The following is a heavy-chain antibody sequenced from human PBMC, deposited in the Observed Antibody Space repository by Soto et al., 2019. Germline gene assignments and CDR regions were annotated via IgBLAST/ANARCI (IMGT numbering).Heavy chain of an antibody. V-gene: IGHV1-3*01. J-gene: IGHJ5*02. Sequence: QVQLVQSGAEVKKPGASVKGSCKASGYTFTSYAMHWVRQAPGQRLEWMGWINAGNGNTKYSQKFQGRVTITRNTSASTAYMELSSLRSEDTAVYYCARGMVRGVPNWFDPWGQGTLVTVSS. CDR3: ARGMVRGVPNWFDP. CDR2: INAGNGNT. D-gene: IGHD3-10*01. CDR1: GYTFTSYA.